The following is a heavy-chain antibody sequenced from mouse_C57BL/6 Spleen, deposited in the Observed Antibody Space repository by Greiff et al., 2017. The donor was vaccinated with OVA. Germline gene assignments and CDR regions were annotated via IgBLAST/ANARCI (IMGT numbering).Heavy chain of an antibody. D-gene: IGHD2-4*01. J-gene: IGHJ3*01. CDR3: VRHGGYDYDGFAY. V-gene: IGHV10-1*01. Sequence: EVKLVESGGGLVQPKGSLKLSCAASGFSFNTYAMNWVRQAPGKGLEWVARIRSKSNNYATYYADSVKDRFTISRDDSESMLYLQMNNLKTEDTAMYYCVRHGGYDYDGFAYWGQGTLVTVSA. CDR2: IRSKSNNYAT. CDR1: GFSFNTYA.